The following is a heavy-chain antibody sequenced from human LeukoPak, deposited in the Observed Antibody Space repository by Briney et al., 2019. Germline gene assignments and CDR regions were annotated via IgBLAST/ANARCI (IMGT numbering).Heavy chain of an antibody. D-gene: IGHD3-10*01. CDR2: ITGYDTA. Sequence: GGSLRLSCAASGFSFRTYAMSWVGQAPGKGVEGVSGITGYDTAYYPVSVKCRFSIYRDDSTSTLYLEMNSLRAEDTATYYCAKGADRFGEFDYWGQGTLVTVSS. J-gene: IGHJ4*02. CDR3: AKGADRFGEFDY. CDR1: GFSFRTYA. V-gene: IGHV3-23*01.